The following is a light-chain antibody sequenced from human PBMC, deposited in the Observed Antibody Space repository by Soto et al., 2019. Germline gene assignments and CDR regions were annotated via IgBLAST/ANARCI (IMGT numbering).Light chain of an antibody. CDR3: QQYNSYSS. CDR2: DAS. V-gene: IGKV1-13*02. CDR1: QGISSA. Sequence: AIQLTQSPSSLSASVGDRVTITCRASQGISSALAWYQQKPGETPKLLIYDASSLQSGVPPRFSGSGSGTEFTLTISSLQPDDFATYYCQQYNSYSSFGPGTKVDIK. J-gene: IGKJ3*01.